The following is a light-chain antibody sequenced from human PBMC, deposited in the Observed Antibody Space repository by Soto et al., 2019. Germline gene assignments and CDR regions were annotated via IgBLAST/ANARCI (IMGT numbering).Light chain of an antibody. V-gene: IGLV2-14*03. J-gene: IGLJ1*01. Sequence: QSVLTQPASVSGSPGQSITISCTGTSSDVGAYDYVSWYQQHPDKAPKLMIYEVSYRPSGVSNRFSGSKSVNTATLTISGLQAEDEADYSCSSYTTSSTRVFGTGTKVTVL. CDR3: SSYTTSSTRV. CDR2: EVS. CDR1: SSDVGAYDY.